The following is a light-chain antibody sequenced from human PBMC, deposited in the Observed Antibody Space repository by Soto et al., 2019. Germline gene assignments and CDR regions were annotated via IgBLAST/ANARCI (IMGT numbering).Light chain of an antibody. CDR2: AAS. Sequence: DIQMTQSPSTLSASVGDRVTITCRASQSISSWLAWYQQKPGKAPKLLIYAASTLQSGVPSRFSGSGSGTDFTLTISCLQPEDLATYYCQQSYSTPKTFGQGTKVDIK. CDR1: QSISSW. CDR3: QQSYSTPKT. J-gene: IGKJ1*01. V-gene: IGKV1-39*01.